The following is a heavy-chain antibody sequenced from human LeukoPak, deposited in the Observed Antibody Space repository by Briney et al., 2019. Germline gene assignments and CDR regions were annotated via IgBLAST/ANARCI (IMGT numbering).Heavy chain of an antibody. Sequence: TSETLSLTCTVSGGSISSYYWSWIRQPAGKGLEWIGRIYTSGSTNYNPSLKSRVTMSVDTSKNQFSLKLSSVTAADTAVYYCAGAPRRTNYYYYYMDVWGKGTTVTVSS. CDR2: IYTSGST. J-gene: IGHJ6*03. V-gene: IGHV4-4*07. CDR1: GGSISSYY. CDR3: AGAPRRTNYYYYYMDV. D-gene: IGHD1-1*01.